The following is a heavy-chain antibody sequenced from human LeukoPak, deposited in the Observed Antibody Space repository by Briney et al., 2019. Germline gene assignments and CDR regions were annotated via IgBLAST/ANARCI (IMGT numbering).Heavy chain of an antibody. D-gene: IGHD3-10*01. CDR3: ARRYGSGSLLGSWFDP. J-gene: IGHJ5*02. V-gene: IGHV4-34*01. Sequence: SETLSLTCAVYGGSFSGYYWSWIRQPPGKGLEWIGEINHSGSTNYNPSLKCRVTISVDTSKNQFSLKLSSVTAADTAVYYCARRYGSGSLLGSWFDPWGQGTLVTVSS. CDR1: GGSFSGYY. CDR2: INHSGST.